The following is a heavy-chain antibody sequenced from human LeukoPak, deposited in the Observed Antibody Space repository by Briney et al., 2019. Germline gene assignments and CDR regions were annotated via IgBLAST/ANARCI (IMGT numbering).Heavy chain of an antibody. Sequence: ASVKVSCKASGYTFTSYAMHWVRQAPGQRLEWMGWINAGNGNTKYSQKFQGRVTITRDTSASTAYMELSSLRSEDTAVYYCARDRRLGELLLDPWGQGTLVTVSS. V-gene: IGHV1-3*01. CDR3: ARDRRLGELLLDP. D-gene: IGHD3-10*01. CDR2: INAGNGNT. J-gene: IGHJ5*02. CDR1: GYTFTSYA.